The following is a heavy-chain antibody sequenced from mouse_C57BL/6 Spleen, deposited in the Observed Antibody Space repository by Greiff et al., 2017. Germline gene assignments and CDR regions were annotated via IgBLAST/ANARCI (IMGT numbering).Heavy chain of an antibody. V-gene: IGHV5-17*01. J-gene: IGHJ2*01. CDR3: ARELLRNFDY. CDR2: ISSGSSTI. CDR1: GFTFSDYG. D-gene: IGHD1-1*01. Sequence: EVKLMESGGGLVKPGGSLKLSCAASGFTFSDYGMHWVRQAPEKGLEWVAYISSGSSTIYYADTVKGRFTISRANAKNTLFLQMTSLRSEDTAMYYCARELLRNFDYWGQGTTLTVSS.